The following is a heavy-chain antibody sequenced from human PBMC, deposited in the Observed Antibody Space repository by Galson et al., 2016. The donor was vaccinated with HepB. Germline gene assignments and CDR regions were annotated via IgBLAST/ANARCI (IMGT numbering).Heavy chain of an antibody. J-gene: IGHJ4*02. CDR1: GFTFSSNW. Sequence: SLRLSCAGSGFTFSSNWMSWVRQAPGKGLEWVANIKEDGSEEDYVDSVKGRFTISRDNARNSLNLQMNSLRAEDTAMYYCARGRALHDWGQGTLVTVSS. CDR3: ARGRALHD. V-gene: IGHV3-7*05. D-gene: IGHD1-26*01. CDR2: IKEDGSEE.